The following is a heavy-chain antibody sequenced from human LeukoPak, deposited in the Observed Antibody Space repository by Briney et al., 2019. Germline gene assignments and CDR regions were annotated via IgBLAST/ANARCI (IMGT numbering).Heavy chain of an antibody. J-gene: IGHJ6*03. Sequence: GGSLRLSCAASGFTFSSYGMHWVRQAPGKGLERVPFIRYDGSNKYYADSVNGRFTISRDNSKNTLYLQMNSLRAEDTAVYYCVKVVVVVIGGSYYMDVWGKGTTVTVSS. CDR2: IRYDGSNK. D-gene: IGHD2-21*01. V-gene: IGHV3-30*02. CDR3: VKVVVVVIGGSYYMDV. CDR1: GFTFSSYG.